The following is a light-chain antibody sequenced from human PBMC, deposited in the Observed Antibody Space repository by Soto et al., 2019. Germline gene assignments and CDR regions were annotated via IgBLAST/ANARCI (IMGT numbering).Light chain of an antibody. J-gene: IGKJ5*01. CDR2: IAS. CDR1: QGIRSY. CDR3: QQLDSMPIT. V-gene: IGKV1-9*01. Sequence: IQLTQSHYSLSASVEDRVAITCRASQGIRSYLAWYQQKPGEAPKLLISIASILQSGVPSRFSGSGSGTDFVLTISSLQPEDSATYYCQQLDSMPITFGQGTRLEIK.